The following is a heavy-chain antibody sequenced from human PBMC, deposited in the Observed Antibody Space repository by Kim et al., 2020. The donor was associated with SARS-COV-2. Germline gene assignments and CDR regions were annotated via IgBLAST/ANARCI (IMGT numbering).Heavy chain of an antibody. Sequence: GRFTISRDNSKNTQYLKMNSLRNEDTALYYCAKVVVMDGYNTNDYYGMDVWGQGTAVTVSS. CDR3: AKVVVMDGYNTNDYYGMDV. V-gene: IGHV3-23*01. J-gene: IGHJ6*02. D-gene: IGHD3-22*01.